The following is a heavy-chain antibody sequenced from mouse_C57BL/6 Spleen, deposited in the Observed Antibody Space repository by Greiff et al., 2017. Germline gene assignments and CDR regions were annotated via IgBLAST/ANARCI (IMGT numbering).Heavy chain of an antibody. CDR1: GFSFTSYG. CDR3: ARHQDYSNYAMDY. V-gene: IGHV2-6-1*01. D-gene: IGHD2-5*01. J-gene: IGHJ4*01. Sequence: VMLVESGPGLVAPSQSLSITCTVSGFSFTSYGVHWVRQPPGKGLEWLVVIWSDGSTTYNSALKSRLSISKDNSKSQVFLKMNSLQTDDTAMYYCARHQDYSNYAMDYWGQGTSVTVSS. CDR2: IWSDGST.